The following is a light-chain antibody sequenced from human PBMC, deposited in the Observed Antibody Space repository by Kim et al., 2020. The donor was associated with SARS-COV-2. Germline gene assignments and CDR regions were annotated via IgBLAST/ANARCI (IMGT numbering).Light chain of an antibody. Sequence: SLCPGERATHACRTRQSVHIDYVAWYQQKPGQAPRLLIYGTFRRDTGIPDRFSGSGSGTDFTLTISRLESEDFAVYHCQYYATSRGFGQGTKLEI. CDR1: QSVHIDY. V-gene: IGKV3-20*01. J-gene: IGKJ2*03. CDR2: GTF. CDR3: QYYATSRG.